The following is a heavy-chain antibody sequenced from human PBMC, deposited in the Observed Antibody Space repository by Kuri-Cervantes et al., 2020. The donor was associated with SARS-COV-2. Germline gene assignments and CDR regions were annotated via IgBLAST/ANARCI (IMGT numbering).Heavy chain of an antibody. CDR3: ASEYSSGWYYYYGMDV. D-gene: IGHD6-19*01. CDR2: IYYSGST. Sequence: LSLSCTVSGDPNSSSSYYWGWIRQPPGKGLEWIGSIYYSGSTYYNPSLKSRVTISVDTSKNQLSLKLSPVTAADTAVYYCASEYSSGWYYYYGMDVWGQGTTVTVSS. V-gene: IGHV4-39*01. J-gene: IGHJ6*02. CDR1: GDPNSSSSYY.